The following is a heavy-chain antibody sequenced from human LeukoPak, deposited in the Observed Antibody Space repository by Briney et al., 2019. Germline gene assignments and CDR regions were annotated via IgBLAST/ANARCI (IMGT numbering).Heavy chain of an antibody. CDR3: ARDSGYGTYDD. CDR2: IKEDGSVT. V-gene: IGHV3-7*01. Sequence: PGGSLRLSCAAASGFSFSASWMKWVRQAPGKGLEWAASIKEDGSVTRYVDSVKGRFTISRDNAKNPLFLQMNGLSAEDTAVYYCARDSGYGTYDDWGQGTLVTVSS. CDR1: GFSFSASW. D-gene: IGHD6-25*01. J-gene: IGHJ4*02.